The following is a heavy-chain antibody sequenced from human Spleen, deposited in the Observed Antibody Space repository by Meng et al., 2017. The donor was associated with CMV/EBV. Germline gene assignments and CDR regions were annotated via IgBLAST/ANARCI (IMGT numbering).Heavy chain of an antibody. Sequence: ASVKVSCKASGYTFTAYYIHWVRQAPGQGLEWMGWIRPDRGYTDYTQKFQGRVTMTRDTSTNTAYMELSRLTSDDTALYYCARGHDILTDEHYYHHMDVWGQGTTVTVSS. CDR3: ARGHDILTDEHYYHHMDV. D-gene: IGHD3-9*01. J-gene: IGHJ6*02. CDR2: IRPDRGYT. V-gene: IGHV1-2*02. CDR1: GYTFTAYY.